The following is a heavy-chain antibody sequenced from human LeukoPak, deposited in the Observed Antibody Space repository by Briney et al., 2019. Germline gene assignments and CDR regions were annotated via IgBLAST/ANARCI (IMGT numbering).Heavy chain of an antibody. CDR3: AKDLKSMVRGACMDA. J-gene: IGHJ6*02. CDR1: GFTFSTYS. D-gene: IGHD3-10*01. CDR2: ITYDGYYK. V-gene: IGHV3-30*18. Sequence: GGSLRLSCAASGFTFSTYSMNWVRQAPGKGLEWVAVITYDGYYKYYVDSVKGRFTISSDNSKNTLFLQMNSLRAEDTAVYYCAKDLKSMVRGACMDAWGQGTTVTVSS.